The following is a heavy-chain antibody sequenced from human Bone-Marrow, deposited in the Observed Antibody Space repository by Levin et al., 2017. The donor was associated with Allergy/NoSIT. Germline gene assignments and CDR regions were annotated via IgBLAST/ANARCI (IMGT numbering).Heavy chain of an antibody. CDR3: ASAHYDSSGFPLYYFDY. CDR1: GFTFSSYW. J-gene: IGHJ4*02. D-gene: IGHD3-22*01. V-gene: IGHV3-74*01. CDR2: INSDGSST. Sequence: GGSLRLSCAASGFTFSSYWMHWVRQAPGKGLAWVSRINSDGSSTSYADSVQGRFTISRDNAKNTLYLQMNSLRAEDTAVYYCASAHYDSSGFPLYYFDYWGQGTLVTVSS.